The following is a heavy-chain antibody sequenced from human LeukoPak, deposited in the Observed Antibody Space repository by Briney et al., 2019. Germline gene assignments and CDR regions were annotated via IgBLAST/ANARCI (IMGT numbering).Heavy chain of an antibody. CDR1: GDSIISSRYY. V-gene: IGHV4-61*05. J-gene: IGHJ4*02. D-gene: IGHD6-19*01. CDR3: ARLGSVGGWSDY. CDR2: IYYSGST. Sequence: SETLSLTCTVSGDSIISSRYYWSWIRQPPGKGLEWIGYIYYSGSTNYNPSLKSRVTISVDTSKNQFSLKLSSVTAADTAVYYCARLGSVGGWSDYWGQGTLVTVSS.